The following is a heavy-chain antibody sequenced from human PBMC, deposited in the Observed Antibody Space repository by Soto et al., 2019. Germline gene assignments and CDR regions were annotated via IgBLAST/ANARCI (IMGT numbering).Heavy chain of an antibody. CDR1: GYTFTSYG. J-gene: IGHJ6*02. Sequence: GASAKVSCKASGYTFTSYGICWVQQAPGQGLEWMGWISAYNGNTNYAQKLQGRVTMTTDTSTSTAYMELRSLRSDDTAVYYCARETIFGVVIIGRYYYGMDVWGQGTTVTVSS. D-gene: IGHD3-3*01. CDR2: ISAYNGNT. V-gene: IGHV1-18*01. CDR3: ARETIFGVVIIGRYYYGMDV.